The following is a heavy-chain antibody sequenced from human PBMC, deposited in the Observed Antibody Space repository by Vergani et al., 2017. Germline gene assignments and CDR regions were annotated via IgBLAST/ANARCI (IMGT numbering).Heavy chain of an antibody. J-gene: IGHJ6*02. Sequence: EVQLEESGGGLVLPGRSLRLSCVASGFTFSSYAMSWVRQAPGKGLEWVSAISGSGGSTYYADSVKGRFTISRDNSKNTLYLQMNSLRAEDTAVCYCANGPGWAYYCDSSGYPNSCNPIVWGQGTTVSVS. CDR3: ANGPGWAYYCDSSGYPNSCNPIV. CDR2: ISGSGGST. CDR1: GFTFSSYA. D-gene: IGHD3-22*01. V-gene: IGHV3-23*04.